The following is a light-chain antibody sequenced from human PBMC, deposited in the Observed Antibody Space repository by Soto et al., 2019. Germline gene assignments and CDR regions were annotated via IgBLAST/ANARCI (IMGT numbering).Light chain of an antibody. CDR3: QQGGSFPIT. Sequence: DIQMTQSPSSVSASGGDRVTITCRASQDIGSWLAWYQQKPGKAPDLLIYGASSLQSGVPSRFYGSGSGTDFTLTISSLQPEDFATYYCQQGGSFPITFGQGTRLEIK. CDR1: QDIGSW. J-gene: IGKJ5*01. CDR2: GAS. V-gene: IGKV1-12*01.